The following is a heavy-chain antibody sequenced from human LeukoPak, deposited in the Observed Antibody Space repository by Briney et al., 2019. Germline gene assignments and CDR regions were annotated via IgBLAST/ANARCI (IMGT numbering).Heavy chain of an antibody. J-gene: IGHJ4*02. Sequence: PGGSLRLSCAASGFTLSSYDMHWVRQATGKGLEWVSAIGTAGDTYYPGSVKGRFTISRENAKNSLYLQMNSLRAGDTAVYYCARASHYYDSSGYFVGYFDYWGQGTLVTVSS. D-gene: IGHD3-22*01. CDR2: IGTAGDT. CDR1: GFTLSSYD. V-gene: IGHV3-13*01. CDR3: ARASHYYDSSGYFVGYFDY.